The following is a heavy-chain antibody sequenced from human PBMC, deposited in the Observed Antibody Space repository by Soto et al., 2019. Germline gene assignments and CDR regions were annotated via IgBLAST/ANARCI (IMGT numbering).Heavy chain of an antibody. J-gene: IGHJ3*02. V-gene: IGHV1-18*01. Sequence: QVQLVQSGAEVKKPGASVKVSCKASGYTFTSYGISWVRQAPGQGLEWMGWISAYNGNTNYAQKLQGRVTMTTDTSTSTVYMELRSMRSDDTAVYFCARWGTMVRGVIITALDIWGQGTMVTVS. CDR3: ARWGTMVRGVIITALDI. D-gene: IGHD3-10*01. CDR1: GYTFTSYG. CDR2: ISAYNGNT.